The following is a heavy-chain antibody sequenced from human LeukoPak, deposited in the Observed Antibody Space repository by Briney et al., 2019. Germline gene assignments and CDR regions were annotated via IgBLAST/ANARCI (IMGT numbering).Heavy chain of an antibody. Sequence: PXGKXXXXIXYIYYSGSTNYNPSLKSRVTISVDTSKNQFSLKLSSVTAADTAVYYCARGYYDSSGYYQYIFDYWGQGTLVTVSS. J-gene: IGHJ4*02. V-gene: IGHV4-59*01. D-gene: IGHD3-22*01. CDR3: ARGYYDSSGYYQYIFDY. CDR2: IYYSGST.